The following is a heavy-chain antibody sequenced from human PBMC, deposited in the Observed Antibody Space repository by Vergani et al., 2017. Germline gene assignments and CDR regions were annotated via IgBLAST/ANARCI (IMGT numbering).Heavy chain of an antibody. CDR2: INHSGST. D-gene: IGHD6-6*01. Sequence: QVQLQESGPGLVKPSETLSLTCTVYGGSFSGYYWSWIRQPPGKGLEWIGEINHSGSTNYNPSLKSRVTISVDTSKNQFSLKLSSVTAADTAVYYCASLRGIAARPGVYYYYMDVWGKGTTVTVSS. J-gene: IGHJ6*03. CDR1: GGSFSGYY. CDR3: ASLRGIAARPGVYYYYMDV. V-gene: IGHV4-34*01.